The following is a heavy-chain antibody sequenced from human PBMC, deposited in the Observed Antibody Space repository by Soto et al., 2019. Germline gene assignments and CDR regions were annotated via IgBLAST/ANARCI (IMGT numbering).Heavy chain of an antibody. J-gene: IGHJ4*02. D-gene: IGHD2-8*02. V-gene: IGHV4-59*08. CDR1: GDSISNYY. Sequence: SETLSLTCTVSGDSISNYYWSWIRQPPGKGLEWIGYIYYSGSTNSNPSLTSRVTMSVDTSKNQFSLRLSSVTAADTAVYYCATLSLSLVVFDFWGQGTLVTGSS. CDR2: IYYSGST. CDR3: ATLSLSLVVFDF.